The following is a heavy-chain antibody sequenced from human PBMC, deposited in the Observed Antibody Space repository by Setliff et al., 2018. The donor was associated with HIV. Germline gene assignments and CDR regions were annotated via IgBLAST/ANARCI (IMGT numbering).Heavy chain of an antibody. V-gene: IGHV3-20*04. D-gene: IGHD2-15*01. J-gene: IGHJ6*02. CDR2: INWNGGST. CDR1: GFTFSSYW. CDR3: ARRGSSYYYYGMDV. Sequence: GGSLRLSCAASGFTFSSYWMDWVRQAPGKGLVWVSGINWNGGSTAYADSVKGRFTISRDNAMNSLYLQMNSLRAEDTALYYCARRGSSYYYYGMDVWGQGTTVTVSS.